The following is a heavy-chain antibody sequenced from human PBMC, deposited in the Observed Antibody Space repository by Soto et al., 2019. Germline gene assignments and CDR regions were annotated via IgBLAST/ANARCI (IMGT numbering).Heavy chain of an antibody. CDR2: IYHGGSS. V-gene: IGHV4-30-4*01. J-gene: IGHJ4*02. CDR3: ARDLLDTTVDYYFDS. D-gene: IGHD4-17*01. Sequence: SETLSLTCTVSGGSLSSGTYYWSWIRQPPGKGLEWIGYIYHGGSSQSNPSLKSRVTISIDTSKNQFSLELRSVTAADTAVYYCARDLLDTTVDYYFDSWGPGRLVTVYS. CDR1: GGSLSSGTYY.